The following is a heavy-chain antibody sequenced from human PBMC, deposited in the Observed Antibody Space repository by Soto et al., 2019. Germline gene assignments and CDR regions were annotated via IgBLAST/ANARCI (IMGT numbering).Heavy chain of an antibody. D-gene: IGHD3-10*01. CDR1: GFTVGNNY. CDR3: AKEGRGSGSHYNSFGY. CDR2: IYSTGTT. Sequence: EVQLVESGGGLIQPGGSLKLSCAASGFTVGNNYMSWVRPAPGTGLEWVALIYSTGTTKYADSVKGRFTVSRDNAKNTLYLQMNSLRAEYTAVYYGAKEGRGSGSHYNSFGYWGQGTLVTVSS. J-gene: IGHJ4*02. V-gene: IGHV3-53*01.